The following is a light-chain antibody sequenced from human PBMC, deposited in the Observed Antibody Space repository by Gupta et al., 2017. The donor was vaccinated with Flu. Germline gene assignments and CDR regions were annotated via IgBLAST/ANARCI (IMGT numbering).Light chain of an antibody. CDR3: QQFGSSLYT. CDR2: SAS. J-gene: IGKJ2*01. V-gene: IGKV3-20*01. Sequence: ERATLSCRASQSVSSTYLAWYQQKPGQAPRLLTYSASTRATGIPDRFSGSGSGTDFTLTISRLEPEDFAVYYCQQFGSSLYTFGQGTNLEIK. CDR1: QSVSSTY.